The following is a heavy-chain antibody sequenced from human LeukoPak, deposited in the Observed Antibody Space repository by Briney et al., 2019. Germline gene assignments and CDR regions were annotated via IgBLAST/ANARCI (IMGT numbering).Heavy chain of an antibody. D-gene: IGHD3-22*01. CDR2: ISGSGGST. Sequence: GGSLRLSCAVSGFTFSSYAMSWVRQAPGRGLEWASVISGSGGSTTYADSVKGRFTISRDNSKNTLYLQMNSLRAEDTAVYYCAKHQYYDTSGFLTSLDSWGQGTLVTVSS. V-gene: IGHV3-23*01. CDR3: AKHQYYDTSGFLTSLDS. J-gene: IGHJ4*02. CDR1: GFTFSSYA.